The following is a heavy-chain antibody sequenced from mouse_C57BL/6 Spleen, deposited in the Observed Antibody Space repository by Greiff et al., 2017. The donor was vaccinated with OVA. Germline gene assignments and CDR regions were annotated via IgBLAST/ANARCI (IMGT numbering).Heavy chain of an antibody. CDR2: IYPGDGDT. V-gene: IGHV1-82*01. CDR1: GYAFSSSW. J-gene: IGHJ1*03. CDR3: ASSDYDYDEGDFDV. Sequence: VQRVESGPELVKPGASVKISCKASGYAFSSSWMNWVKQRPGKGLEWIGRIYPGDGDTNYNGKFKDKATLTADKSSSTAYMQLSSLTSEDSAVYFCASSDYDYDEGDFDVWGTGTTVTVSS. D-gene: IGHD2-4*01.